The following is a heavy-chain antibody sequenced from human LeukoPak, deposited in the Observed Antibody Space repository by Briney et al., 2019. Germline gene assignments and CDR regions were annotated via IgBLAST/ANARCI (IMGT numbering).Heavy chain of an antibody. J-gene: IGHJ4*02. Sequence: PGGSLRLSCAASGFTFSSYAMSWVRQAPGKGLEWVSAISGSGGSTYYADSVEGRFTISRDNSKNTLYLQMNSLRAEDTAVYYCARVPYSSGWYVSARTNDYWGQGTLVTVSS. CDR1: GFTFSSYA. CDR3: ARVPYSSGWYVSARTNDY. V-gene: IGHV3-23*01. CDR2: ISGSGGST. D-gene: IGHD6-19*01.